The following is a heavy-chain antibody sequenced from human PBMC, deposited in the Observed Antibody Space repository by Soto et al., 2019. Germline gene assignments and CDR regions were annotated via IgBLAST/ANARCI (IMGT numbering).Heavy chain of an antibody. Sequence: ASVKVSCKASGYTFSDYFIQWLRQAPGQGLEWVAWMNPKTAATNYAKKFQDRVTVTSDTSFSTAYLELTRLRPDDTALYYCARIKWGMDYYSGMDVWGQGTSVNVSS. CDR1: GYTFSDYF. D-gene: IGHD1-26*01. V-gene: IGHV1-2*02. CDR2: MNPKTAAT. CDR3: ARIKWGMDYYSGMDV. J-gene: IGHJ6*01.